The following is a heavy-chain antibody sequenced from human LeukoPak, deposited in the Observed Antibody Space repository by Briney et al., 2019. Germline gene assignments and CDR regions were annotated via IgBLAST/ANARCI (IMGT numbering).Heavy chain of an antibody. CDR3: ARNQEIDYYDSSGFYWGVEY. J-gene: IGHJ4*02. CDR2: ISGGGGTI. D-gene: IGHD3-22*01. Sequence: GGSPRLSCAASGFTFSAYSMNWVRQAPGKGLEWVSYISGGGGTIYYADSVKGRFTISRDNAKNSLNLQMDSLRVEDTAVYYCARNQEIDYYDSSGFYWGVEYWGQGTLVTVSS. CDR1: GFTFSAYS. V-gene: IGHV3-48*01.